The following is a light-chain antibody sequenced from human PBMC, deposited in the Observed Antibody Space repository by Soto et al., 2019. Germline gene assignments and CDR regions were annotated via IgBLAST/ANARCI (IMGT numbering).Light chain of an antibody. Sequence: DIQMTQSPSTLSACVGDRVTITFRASHSLRGWLAWYQQRPGKAPKALIYDASTLASGVPSRFNGSGSGTEFTLTISSLQPDDFATYYCQQYITYSTFGQGTRLEIK. V-gene: IGKV1-5*01. CDR1: HSLRGW. J-gene: IGKJ5*01. CDR3: QQYITYST. CDR2: DAS.